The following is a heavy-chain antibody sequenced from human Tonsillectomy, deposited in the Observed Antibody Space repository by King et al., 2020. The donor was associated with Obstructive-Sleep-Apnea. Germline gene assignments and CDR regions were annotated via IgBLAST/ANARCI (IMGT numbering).Heavy chain of an antibody. CDR1: GFTFSSYW. CDR2: IKEDGSEN. CDR3: ARAERQYSYGPFDV. J-gene: IGHJ6*02. Sequence: VQLVESGGGLVQPGGSLRLSCAASGFTFSSYWMSWVRQAPGKGLEWVANIKEDGSENFYVDSVKGRFTISRDNAKNSLYLPMNSLRAEDTAVYYCARAERQYSYGPFDVWGQGTTVTVSS. V-gene: IGHV3-7*01. D-gene: IGHD5-18*01.